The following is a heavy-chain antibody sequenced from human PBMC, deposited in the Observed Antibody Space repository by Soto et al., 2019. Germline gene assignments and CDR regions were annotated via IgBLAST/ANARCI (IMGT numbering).Heavy chain of an antibody. D-gene: IGHD3-10*01. J-gene: IGHJ5*02. CDR3: ARGRKYNGSGSAWFDP. CDR2: GNHSGST. CDR1: GGSFSGYD. Sequence: SETLSLTCAVYGGSFSGYDWSWIRQPPGKGQEWIGEGNHSGSTNYNPSLKSQVTISVDTSKNQFSLKLGSVTAADSAVHYCARGRKYNGSGSAWFDPWGQGTLVTVSS. V-gene: IGHV4-34*01.